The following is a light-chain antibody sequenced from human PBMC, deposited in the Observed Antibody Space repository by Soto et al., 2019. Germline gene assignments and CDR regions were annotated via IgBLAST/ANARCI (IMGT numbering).Light chain of an antibody. CDR2: DVI. J-gene: IGLJ1*01. CDR1: SSDVGGYNY. V-gene: IGLV2-11*01. Sequence: ALTQPRSVSGSPGQSVTISCTRTSSDVGGYNYVSWYQQHPGKAPKLMIYDVIKRPSGVPDRFSGSKSGNSASLTISGLQAEDEADYFCCSYAGSYTYVFGTGTKVTVL. CDR3: CSYAGSYTYV.